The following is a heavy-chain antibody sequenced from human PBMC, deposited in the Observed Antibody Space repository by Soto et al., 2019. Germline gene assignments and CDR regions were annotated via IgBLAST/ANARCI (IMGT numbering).Heavy chain of an antibody. CDR1: GGTFSSYT. CDR3: ATHAYCSGGSCYPGY. CDR2: IIPILGIA. Sequence: QVQLVQSGAEVKKPGSSVKVSCKASGGTFSSYTISWVRQAPGQGPAWMGRIIPILGIANYALKFQGRVPITADKSTSTDYMELGSLRSEDTAVYYCATHAYCSGGSCYPGYRGQGTLVTGSS. J-gene: IGHJ4*02. D-gene: IGHD2-15*01. V-gene: IGHV1-69*02.